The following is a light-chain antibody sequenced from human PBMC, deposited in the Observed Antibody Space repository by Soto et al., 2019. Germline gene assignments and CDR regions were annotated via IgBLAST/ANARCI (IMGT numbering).Light chain of an antibody. CDR3: QLYGSSSYT. J-gene: IGKJ2*01. CDR2: GAS. CDR1: QSVTSYY. V-gene: IGKV3-20*01. Sequence: EIVLTQSPGTLALSPGERATLSCRASQSVTSYYLAGYQQKPGQAPRLLIYGASRRPTDIPDRFSGSGSGTDFTLTISSLEPEDFAVYYCQLYGSSSYTFGQGTQLEIK.